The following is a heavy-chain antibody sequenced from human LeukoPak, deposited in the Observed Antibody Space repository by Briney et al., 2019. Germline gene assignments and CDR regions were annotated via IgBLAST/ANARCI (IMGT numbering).Heavy chain of an antibody. Sequence: SSETLSLTCTVSGGSIRSYYWTWIRQPPGKGLEWIGVIYNTRRTNYNPSLKSRVTISFDTSKNQFSLKLNSVTAADTAVYYCARRNILTEGEAFDIWGQGTMVTVSS. J-gene: IGHJ3*02. CDR2: IYNTRRT. CDR1: GGSIRSYY. D-gene: IGHD3-9*01. CDR3: ARRNILTEGEAFDI. V-gene: IGHV4-59*08.